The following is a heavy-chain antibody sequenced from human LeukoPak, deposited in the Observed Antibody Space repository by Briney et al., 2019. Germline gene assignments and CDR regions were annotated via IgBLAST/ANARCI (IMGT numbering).Heavy chain of an antibody. V-gene: IGHV3-74*01. CDR1: GFTLSSYW. CDR2: NSDGTTN. J-gene: IGHJ4*02. Sequence: GGSLRLSCAASGFTLSSYWMHWVRRAPGKGLLWVSRNSDGTTNYADSVKGRFTVSRDNAKNTLYLQMNSLRPEDTAVYYCARVDTVNYWGQGTLVTVSS. CDR3: ARVDTVNY. D-gene: IGHD4-17*01.